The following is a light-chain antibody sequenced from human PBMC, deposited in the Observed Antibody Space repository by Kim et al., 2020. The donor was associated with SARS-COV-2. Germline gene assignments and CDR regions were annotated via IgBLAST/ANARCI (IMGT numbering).Light chain of an antibody. Sequence: AVGDSVTITCRASQGIRDDLGWYQQEPGKAPKRLIYAASSLQSGVPSRFSGSGSGTEFTLTASSLQPEDFATNNCLQHNSDPLTFGQGTQVDIK. CDR1: QGIRDD. CDR3: LQHNSDPLT. CDR2: AAS. V-gene: IGKV1-17*01. J-gene: IGKJ1*01.